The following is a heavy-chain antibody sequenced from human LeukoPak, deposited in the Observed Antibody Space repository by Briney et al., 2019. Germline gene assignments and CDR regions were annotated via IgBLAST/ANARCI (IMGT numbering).Heavy chain of an antibody. Sequence: PGGSLRLSCVASGFSFSSYWMHWVRQAPVKGLVWVSRIHSDESSTTYADSVKGRFTISRDNAKNTLYLQMSSLRAEDTAVYYCAGGRYSSVWYWGQGTMVTVSS. J-gene: IGHJ4*02. CDR2: IHSDESST. D-gene: IGHD6-19*01. V-gene: IGHV3-74*01. CDR3: AGGRYSSVWY. CDR1: GFSFSSYW.